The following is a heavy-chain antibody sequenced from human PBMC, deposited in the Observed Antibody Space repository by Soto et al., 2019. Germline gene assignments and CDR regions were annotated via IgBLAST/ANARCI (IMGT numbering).Heavy chain of an antibody. D-gene: IGHD5-12*01. Sequence: GGSLRLSCAASGFTFSSYWTSWVRQAPGKGLEWVANIKQDGSEKYYVDSVKGRFTISRDNAKNSLYLQMNSLRAEDTAVYYCARDSYGGYAHQFDYWGQGTLVTVSS. CDR3: ARDSYGGYAHQFDY. CDR2: IKQDGSEK. J-gene: IGHJ4*02. V-gene: IGHV3-7*03. CDR1: GFTFSSYW.